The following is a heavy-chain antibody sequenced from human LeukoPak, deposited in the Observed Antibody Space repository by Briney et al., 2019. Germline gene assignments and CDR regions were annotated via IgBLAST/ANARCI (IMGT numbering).Heavy chain of an antibody. CDR3: ARAPGGLFDY. V-gene: IGHV4-39*07. J-gene: IGHJ4*02. D-gene: IGHD3-16*01. Sequence: PSETLSLTCTVSGGSISSSRYYGGWIRQPPGKGLEWIGSMYYSGSTYYNPSLKSRVTISVDTSKNQFSLKLSSVTAADTAVYYCARAPGGLFDYWGQGTLVTVSS. CDR1: GGSISSSRYY. CDR2: MYYSGST.